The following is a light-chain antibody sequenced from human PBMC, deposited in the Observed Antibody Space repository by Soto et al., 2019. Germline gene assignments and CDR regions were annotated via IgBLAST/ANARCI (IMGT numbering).Light chain of an antibody. CDR2: GAS. Sequence: EIVLTQSPGTLSLSPGERATLSCRASQSVSSSYLAWYQQKPGQAPRLLIYGASSRATGIPDRFSGSGSGKDFTLNISRLEPEDVAVYYCQHYGSLVLTFGGGTKVEIK. V-gene: IGKV3-20*01. CDR1: QSVSSSY. CDR3: QHYGSLVLT. J-gene: IGKJ4*01.